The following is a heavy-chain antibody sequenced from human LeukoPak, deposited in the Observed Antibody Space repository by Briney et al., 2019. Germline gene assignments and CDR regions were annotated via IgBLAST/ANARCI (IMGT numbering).Heavy chain of an antibody. J-gene: IGHJ4*02. CDR3: AKSIMITFGGVIPSPFDY. CDR2: ISGSGGST. V-gene: IGHV3-23*01. D-gene: IGHD3-16*02. CDR1: GFTFSSYA. Sequence: GRSLRLSCAASGFTFSSYAMSWVRQAPGKGLEWVSAISGSGGSTYYADSVKGRFTISRDNSKNTLYLQMNSLRAEDTAVYYCAKSIMITFGGVIPSPFDYWGQGTLVTVSS.